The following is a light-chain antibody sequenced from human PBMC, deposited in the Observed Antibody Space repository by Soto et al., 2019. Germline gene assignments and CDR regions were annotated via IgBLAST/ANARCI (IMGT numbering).Light chain of an antibody. J-gene: IGLJ1*01. CDR3: GSYTSSRIYV. CDR1: SSDVGGYNY. CDR2: EVS. V-gene: IGLV2-14*01. Sequence: QSVLTQPASVSVSPGQSITISCTGTSSDVGGYNYVSWYQQHPGKAPKLMIYEVSNRPSGVSDRFSGSKSGNTASLTISGLQAEDEADYYCGSYTSSRIYVFGDRTKVTVL.